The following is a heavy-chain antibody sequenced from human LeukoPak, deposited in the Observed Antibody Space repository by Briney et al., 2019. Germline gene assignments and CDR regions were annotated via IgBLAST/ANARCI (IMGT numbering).Heavy chain of an antibody. CDR2: ISTGGSTI. V-gene: IGHV3-21*01. CDR1: GFIFRNYT. Sequence: GGSLRLSCAASGFIFRNYTMNWVRQAPGKGLEWVSSISTGGSTIFYADSVKGRFTISRDNAKNSLYLQTNSLRAEDTAGYYCTSVLYYDSTGYFGLGYWGQGTLVTVSS. D-gene: IGHD3-22*01. J-gene: IGHJ4*02. CDR3: TSVLYYDSTGYFGLGY.